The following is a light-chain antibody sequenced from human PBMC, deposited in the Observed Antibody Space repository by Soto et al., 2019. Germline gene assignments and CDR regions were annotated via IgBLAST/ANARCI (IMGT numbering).Light chain of an antibody. V-gene: IGKV1-39*01. CDR3: QQTYSDIS. Sequence: IQMTQSPSSLSASVGDRVTITCRASQSISRYLNWYEQKPGKAPKLLIYAASSLQSGVPSRFGGSGSGTDFTLTISSLQPEDFASYHCQQTYSDISFGGGTKVDIK. J-gene: IGKJ4*01. CDR2: AAS. CDR1: QSISRY.